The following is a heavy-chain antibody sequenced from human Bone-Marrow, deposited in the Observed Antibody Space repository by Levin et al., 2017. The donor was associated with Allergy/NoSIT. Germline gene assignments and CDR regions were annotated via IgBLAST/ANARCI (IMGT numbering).Heavy chain of an antibody. CDR2: IHSGGST. D-gene: IGHD1-1*01. CDR1: GFTVSANY. CDR3: ARDPFAAGTPFGY. V-gene: IGHV3-66*01. J-gene: IGHJ4*02. Sequence: GESLKISCAASGFTVSANYMSWVRQAPGKGLEWVSVIHSGGSTYFADSVQGRFTISRDNSRNTLYLQMSSLRAEDTAVYYCARDPFAAGTPFGYWGQGTLVTVSS.